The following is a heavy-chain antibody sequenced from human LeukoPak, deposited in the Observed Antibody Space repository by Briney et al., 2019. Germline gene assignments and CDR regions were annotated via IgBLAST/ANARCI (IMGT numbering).Heavy chain of an antibody. CDR3: ARRWGSATREALDY. CDR1: GGSISSYY. J-gene: IGHJ4*02. V-gene: IGHV4-59*12. CDR2: IYYSGST. D-gene: IGHD2-2*01. Sequence: SETLSLTCTVSGGSISSYYWSWIRQPPGKGLEWIGYIYYSGSTNYKPSLKSRVTISVDTSKNQFSLRLSSVTAADTAVYYCARRWGSATREALDYWGQGTLVTVSS.